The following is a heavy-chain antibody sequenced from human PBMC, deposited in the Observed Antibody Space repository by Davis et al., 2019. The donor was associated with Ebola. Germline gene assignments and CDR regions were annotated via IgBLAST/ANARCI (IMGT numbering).Heavy chain of an antibody. CDR3: ARHGGGSSSGWFVPS. D-gene: IGHD6-19*01. CDR1: GGSISDYY. Sequence: MPSETLSLTCDVPGGSISDYYWSWIRQPPGKGLEWIGYIYHSGSTNYNPSLKSRVTMSLDTSKNQFSLKLMSVTAADTAVYYCARHGGGSSSGWFVPSWGQGTLVTVSS. J-gene: IGHJ5*02. V-gene: IGHV4-59*08. CDR2: IYHSGST.